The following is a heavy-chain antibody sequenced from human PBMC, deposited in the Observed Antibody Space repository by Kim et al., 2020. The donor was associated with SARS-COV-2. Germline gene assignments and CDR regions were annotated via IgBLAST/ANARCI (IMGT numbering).Heavy chain of an antibody. CDR1: GYTFTSYG. Sequence: ASVKVSCKASGYTFTSYGISWVRQAPGQGLEWMGWISAYNGNTNYAQKLQGRVTMTTDTSTSTAYMELRSLRSDDTAVYYCARDGASFSSGWPLTYYYGMDVWGQGTTVTVSS. V-gene: IGHV1-18*01. J-gene: IGHJ6*02. CDR2: ISAYNGNT. CDR3: ARDGASFSSGWPLTYYYGMDV. D-gene: IGHD6-19*01.